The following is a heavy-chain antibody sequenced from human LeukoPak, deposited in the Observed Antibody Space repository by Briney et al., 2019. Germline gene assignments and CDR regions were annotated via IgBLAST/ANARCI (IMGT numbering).Heavy chain of an antibody. CDR1: GYTFTGYH. V-gene: IGHV1-2*02. D-gene: IGHD2-21*02. Sequence: GASVKVSCKASGYTFTGYHMHWVRQAPRQGLEWMGWINPNSGGTNYAQNFQGRVTVTRDTSISTAYMELSRLISDDTAVYYCARSNCGGDCYDSFDIWGQGTMVTVSS. CDR3: ARSNCGGDCYDSFDI. J-gene: IGHJ3*02. CDR2: INPNSGGT.